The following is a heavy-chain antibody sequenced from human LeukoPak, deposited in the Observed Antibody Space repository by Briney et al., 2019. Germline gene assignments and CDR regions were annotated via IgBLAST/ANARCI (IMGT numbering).Heavy chain of an antibody. J-gene: IGHJ4*02. D-gene: IGHD4-17*01. CDR2: IYYSGST. Sequence: NTSETLSLTCTVSGGSISSSSYYWGWIRQPPGKGLEWIGSIYYSGSTYYNPSLKSRVTISVDTSKNQFSLKLSSVTAADTAVYYCARVSPNTVTTLQYFDYWGQGTLVTVSS. CDR1: GGSISSSSYY. CDR3: ARVSPNTVTTLQYFDY. V-gene: IGHV4-39*07.